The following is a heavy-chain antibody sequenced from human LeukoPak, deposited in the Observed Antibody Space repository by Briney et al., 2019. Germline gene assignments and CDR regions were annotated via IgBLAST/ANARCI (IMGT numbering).Heavy chain of an antibody. CDR2: ISAHTGKS. V-gene: IGHV1-18*01. J-gene: IGHJ4*02. CDR3: ARDGKGRFDFRENDY. CDR1: GYTFSIYG. Sequence: GAAVKVSCKASGYTFSIYGITWVRPAPGQGLEWMGWISAHTGKSDYAQKFQNRVTMTADTATSTAYMELRSLGSDDTAVYYCARDGKGRFDFRENDYWGQGTLVTVSS. D-gene: IGHD3-3*01.